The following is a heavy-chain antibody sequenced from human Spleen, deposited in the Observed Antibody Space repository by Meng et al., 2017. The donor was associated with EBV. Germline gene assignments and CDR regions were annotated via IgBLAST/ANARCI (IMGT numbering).Heavy chain of an antibody. CDR1: GGPLTHTTL. D-gene: IGHD1-1*01. CDR2: VYHSGTP. CDR3: VSTAGQSTTWRYFDL. Sequence: LALPGIVSGGPLTHTTLWRWVRQPPGKGLDWIGGVYHSGTPNYIPSLKSRVAISVDKSSNKFSLNLTSVTAADTAVYYCVSTAGQSTTWRYFDLWGRGTLVTVSS. V-gene: IGHV4/OR15-8*01. J-gene: IGHJ4*02.